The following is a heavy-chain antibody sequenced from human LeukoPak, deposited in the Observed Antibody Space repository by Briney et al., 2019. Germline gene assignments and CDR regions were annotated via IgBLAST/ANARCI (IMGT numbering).Heavy chain of an antibody. CDR1: GGSFSGYY. D-gene: IGHD2-2*02. J-gene: IGHJ3*02. V-gene: IGHV4-34*01. CDR3: ARSPHCSSTSSYSRLRVNGAFDI. CDR2: INHSGST. Sequence: PSETLSLTCAVSGGSFSGYYWSWIRQPPGKGLEWIGEINHSGSTNYNPSLKSRVTISVDTSKNQFSLKLSSVTAADTAVYYCARSPHCSSTSSYSRLRVNGAFDIWGQGTMVTVSS.